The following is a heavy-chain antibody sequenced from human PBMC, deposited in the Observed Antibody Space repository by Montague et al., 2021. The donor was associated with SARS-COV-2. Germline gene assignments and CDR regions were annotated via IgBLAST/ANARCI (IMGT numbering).Heavy chain of an antibody. CDR3: ASGWTLLD. V-gene: IGHV6-1*01. J-gene: IGHJ4*02. D-gene: IGHD6-19*01. CDR2: TYYRSECHT. CDR1: GDSVSSTAAA. Sequence: CAISGDSVSSTAAAWNWIRQSPSRGLEWLGRTYYRSECHTDYAVSVECRLAIDADTSKNQFSLQLHSVTPEDSAVYYCASGWTLLDWGQGTLVTVSS.